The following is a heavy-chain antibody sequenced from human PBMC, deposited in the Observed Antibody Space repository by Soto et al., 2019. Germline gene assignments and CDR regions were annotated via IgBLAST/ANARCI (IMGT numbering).Heavy chain of an antibody. J-gene: IGHJ3*02. D-gene: IGHD3-10*01. CDR3: AKDGEYYYGSGSYYSDAFDI. V-gene: IGHV3-23*01. CDR1: GFTFSSYA. Sequence: HPGGSLRLSCAASGFTFSSYAMSWVRQAPGKGLEWVSAISGSGGSTYYADSVKGRFTISRDNSKNTLYLQMNSLRAEDTAVYYCAKDGEYYYGSGSYYSDAFDIWGQGTMVTVSS. CDR2: ISGSGGST.